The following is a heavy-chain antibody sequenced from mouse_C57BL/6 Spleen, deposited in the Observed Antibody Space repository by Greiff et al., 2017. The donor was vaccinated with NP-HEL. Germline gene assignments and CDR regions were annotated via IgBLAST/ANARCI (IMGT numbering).Heavy chain of an antibody. CDR2: IDPSDSYT. V-gene: IGHV1-69*01. CDR3: ARSLITTVVATDSYYFDY. D-gene: IGHD1-1*01. Sequence: VQLQQPGAELVMPGASVKLSCKASGYTFTSYWMHWVKQRPGQGLEWIGEIDPSDSYTNYNQKFKGKSTLTVDKSSSTAYMQLSSLTSEDSAVYYCARSLITTVVATDSYYFDYWGQGTTLTVSS. CDR1: GYTFTSYW. J-gene: IGHJ2*01.